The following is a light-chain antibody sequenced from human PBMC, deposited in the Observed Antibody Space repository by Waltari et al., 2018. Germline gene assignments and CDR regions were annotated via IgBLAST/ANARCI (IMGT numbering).Light chain of an antibody. CDR3: QQRSSLPLYT. CDR2: DAS. CDR1: QSVSRS. J-gene: IGKJ2*01. V-gene: IGKV3-11*01. Sequence: EVVLTQSPATLSLFPGERAILPSRASQSVSRSLAWYQQKPGLAPRLLIYDASNRATGIPARFSGSGSGTDFTLTISSLEPEDFAVYYCQQRSSLPLYTFGQGTKLDLK.